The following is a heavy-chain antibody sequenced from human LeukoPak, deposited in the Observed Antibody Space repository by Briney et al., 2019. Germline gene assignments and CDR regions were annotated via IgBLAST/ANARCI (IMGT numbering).Heavy chain of an antibody. V-gene: IGHV4-34*01. J-gene: IGHJ4*02. CDR3: ARGIKSKPQYYYGSGSRGTYYFDY. CDR2: INHSGST. D-gene: IGHD3-10*01. CDR1: GGSFSGYY. Sequence: SETLSLTCAVYGGSFSGYYWSWIRQPPGKGLEWIGEINHSGSTNYNPSLKSRVTISVDTSKNQFSLKLSSVTAADTAVYYCARGIKSKPQYYYGSGSRGTYYFDYWGQGTLVTVSS.